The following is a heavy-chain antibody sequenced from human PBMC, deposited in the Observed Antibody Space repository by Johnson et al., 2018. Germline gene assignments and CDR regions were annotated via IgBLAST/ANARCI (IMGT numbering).Heavy chain of an antibody. D-gene: IGHD2-8*02. CDR3: ANQVLLAYYYNMDV. Sequence: QVQLVESGGGVVQPGRSLRLSCAASGFTFSSYAMHWVRQAPGKGLEWVAVIPYDGSNKYYADSVKGRFTIARDNSKNPRYLQMNSLRAEDTALYYRANQVLLAYYYNMDVGGKVTTVTVSS. V-gene: IGHV3-30*04. CDR2: IPYDGSNK. J-gene: IGHJ6*03. CDR1: GFTFSSYA.